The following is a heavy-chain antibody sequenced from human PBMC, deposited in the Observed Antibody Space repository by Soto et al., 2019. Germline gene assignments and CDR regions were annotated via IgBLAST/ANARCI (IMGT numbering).Heavy chain of an antibody. J-gene: IGHJ1*01. CDR2: IFYSGTT. V-gene: IGHV4-31*03. CDR3: ARGVLY. D-gene: IGHD1-1*01. Sequence: SETLSLTCTVSGGSISSGGYFWSWIRHPPGKGLEWIGNIFYSGTTYYNPSLKSRVTISVDTSKNQFSLKLSSVTAADTAVYFCARGVLYWAQGTLVTVSS. CDR1: GGSISSGGYF.